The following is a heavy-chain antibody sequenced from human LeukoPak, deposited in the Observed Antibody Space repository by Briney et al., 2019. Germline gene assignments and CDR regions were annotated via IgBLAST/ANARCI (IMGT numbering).Heavy chain of an antibody. J-gene: IGHJ4*02. CDR2: IIPIFGTA. V-gene: IGHV1-69*13. CDR1: GGTFSSYA. Sequence: GASVKVSCKASGGTFSSYAISWVRRAPGQGLEWMGGIIPIFGTANYAQKFQGRVTITADESTSTAYMELSSLRSEDTAVYYCARTQGDMSSGYLSPDYWGQGTLVTVSS. D-gene: IGHD3-22*01. CDR3: ARTQGDMSSGYLSPDY.